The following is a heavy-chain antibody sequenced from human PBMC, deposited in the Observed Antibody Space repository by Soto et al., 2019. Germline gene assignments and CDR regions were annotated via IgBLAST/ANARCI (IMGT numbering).Heavy chain of an antibody. V-gene: IGHV3-33*01. CDR2: IWYDGSDGNNK. D-gene: IGHD3-9*01. J-gene: IGHJ6*02. CDR3: ARGAPYDILAHKRFYYYGLDV. Sequence: PGGSLRLSCAASGFIFNSYGMHWVRQAPGKGLEWVAVIWYDGSDGNNKYYEDSVTGRFTISRDNSTNTLYLQMNSLRDDDTAVYYCARGAPYDILAHKRFYYYGLDVWGQGTTVTVSS. CDR1: GFIFNSYG.